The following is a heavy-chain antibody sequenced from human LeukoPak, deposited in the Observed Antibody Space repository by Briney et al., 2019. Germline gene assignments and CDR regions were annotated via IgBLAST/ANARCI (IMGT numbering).Heavy chain of an antibody. V-gene: IGHV4-34*01. CDR3: PRARVTYYDFWSGFDP. CDR1: GGSVSGYS. Sequence: SETLSLTCAVYGGSVSGYSWCWIRQPPGKGLEWIGEINHSGSTNYNPSLKSRVTISVDTSKNQFSLKLSSVTAADTAVYYCPRARVTYYDFWSGFDPWGEGTLVTVSS. D-gene: IGHD3-3*01. J-gene: IGHJ5*02. CDR2: INHSGST.